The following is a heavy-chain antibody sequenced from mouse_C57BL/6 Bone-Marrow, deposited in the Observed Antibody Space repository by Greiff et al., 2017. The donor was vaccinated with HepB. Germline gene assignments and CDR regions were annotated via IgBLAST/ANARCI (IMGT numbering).Heavy chain of an antibody. Sequence: EVKLMESGGGLVKPGGSLKLSCAASGFTFSDYGMHWVRQAPEKGLEWVAYISSGSSTIYYADTVKGRFTISRDNAKDTLFLQMTSLRSEDMAMYYCARDYYYGSSSSYYAMDYWGKGTSVTVSS. CDR3: ARDYYYGSSSSYYAMDY. V-gene: IGHV5-17*01. J-gene: IGHJ4*01. CDR2: ISSGSSTI. D-gene: IGHD1-1*01. CDR1: GFTFSDYG.